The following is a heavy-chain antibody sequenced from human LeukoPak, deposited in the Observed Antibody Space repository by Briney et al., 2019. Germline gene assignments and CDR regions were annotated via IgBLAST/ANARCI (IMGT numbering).Heavy chain of an antibody. J-gene: IGHJ4*02. CDR1: GGSFSGYY. V-gene: IGHV4-34*01. CDR3: ARTPRRLWSWQYYFDY. Sequence: SETLSLTCAVYGGSFSGYYWSWIRQPPGKGLEWIGEINHSGSTNYNPSLKSRVTISVDTSKNQFSLKLSSVTAADTAVYYCARTPRRLWSWQYYFDYWGQGTLVTVSS. CDR2: INHSGST. D-gene: IGHD5-18*01.